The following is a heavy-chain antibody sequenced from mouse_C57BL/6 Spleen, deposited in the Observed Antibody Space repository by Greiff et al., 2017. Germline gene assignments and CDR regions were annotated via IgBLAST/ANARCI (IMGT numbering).Heavy chain of an antibody. J-gene: IGHJ4*01. CDR2: IYPGSGST. Sequence: QVQLQQPGAELVKPGASVKMSCKASGYTFTSYWITWVKQRPGQGLEWIGDIYPGSGSTNYNEKFKSKATLTVDTSSSTAYMQLSSLTSEDSAVYYCARYGIDYDGYYAMDYWGQGTSVTVSS. CDR1: GYTFTSYW. D-gene: IGHD2-4*01. V-gene: IGHV1-55*01. CDR3: ARYGIDYDGYYAMDY.